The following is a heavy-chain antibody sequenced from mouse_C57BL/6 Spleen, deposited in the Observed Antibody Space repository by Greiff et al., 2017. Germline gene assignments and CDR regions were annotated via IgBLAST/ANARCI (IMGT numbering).Heavy chain of an antibody. CDR3: VRDYGVYYYAMDY. CDR1: GFSFNTYA. D-gene: IGHD2-4*01. V-gene: IGHV10-1*01. Sequence: EVQRVESGGGLVQPKGSLKLSCAASGFSFNTYAMNWVRQAPGKGLEWVARIRSKSNNYATYYADAVKDRFTISRDDSESMLYLQMINLKTEETAMYYCVRDYGVYYYAMDYWGQGTSVTVSS. CDR2: IRSKSNNYAT. J-gene: IGHJ4*01.